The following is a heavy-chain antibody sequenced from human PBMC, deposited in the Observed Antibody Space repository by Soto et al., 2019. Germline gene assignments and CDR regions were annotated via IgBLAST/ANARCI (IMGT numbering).Heavy chain of an antibody. V-gene: IGHV4-39*07. Sequence: SETLSLTCTVSGGSISASSYYWGWIRQPPGKGLEWIGCMDYSGSTYYNPSLKSRVPISVDTSKNTLYLQMNSLRAEDTAVYYCAKENGYSSSWFEFDYWGQGTLVTVSS. CDR1: GGSISASSYY. CDR3: AKENGYSSSWFEFDY. CDR2: MDYSGST. D-gene: IGHD6-13*01. J-gene: IGHJ4*02.